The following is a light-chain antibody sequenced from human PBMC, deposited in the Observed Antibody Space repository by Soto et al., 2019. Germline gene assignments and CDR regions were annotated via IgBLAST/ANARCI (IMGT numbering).Light chain of an antibody. V-gene: IGLV2-14*01. CDR3: SSYTSSSTLVV. Sequence: ALTQPASVSGSPGQSLTISCTGTSSDVGGYNYVSWYQQHPGKAPKLMIYDVSNRPSGVSNRFSGSKSGNTASLTISGLQAEDEADYYCSSYTSSSTLVVFGGGTQLTVL. CDR2: DVS. CDR1: SSDVGGYNY. J-gene: IGLJ2*01.